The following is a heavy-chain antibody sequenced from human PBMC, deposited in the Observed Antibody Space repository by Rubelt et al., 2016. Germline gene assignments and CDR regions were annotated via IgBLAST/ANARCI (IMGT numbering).Heavy chain of an antibody. D-gene: IGHD2-15*01. V-gene: IGHV4-38-2*02. Sequence: QVQLQESGPGLVKPSETLSLTCTVSGYSIRSGYYWGWIRQPPGTGLEWIGSIYHSGSTYYNSSLKSRVPISVDTSQKQCSRKRRSVTAADTAVYDCATHSPANDDWGQGTLVTVSS. CDR1: GYSIRSGYY. CDR2: IYHSGST. J-gene: IGHJ4*02. CDR3: ATHSPANDD.